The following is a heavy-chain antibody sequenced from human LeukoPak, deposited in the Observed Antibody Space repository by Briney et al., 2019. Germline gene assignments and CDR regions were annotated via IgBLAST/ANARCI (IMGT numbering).Heavy chain of an antibody. V-gene: IGHV3-23*01. Sequence: PGGSLRLSCAASGFTFSNYVMSWVRQAPGKGLEWVSSISGSGVTTYYADSVKGRFTIFRDNSKNTLYLQMNSLRAEDTAVYYCAKELAGSTGFDYWGQGTLVTVSS. CDR2: ISGSGVTT. CDR1: GFTFSNYV. J-gene: IGHJ4*02. D-gene: IGHD2-2*01. CDR3: AKELAGSTGFDY.